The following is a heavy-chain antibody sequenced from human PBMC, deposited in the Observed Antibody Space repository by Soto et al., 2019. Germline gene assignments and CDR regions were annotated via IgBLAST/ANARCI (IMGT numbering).Heavy chain of an antibody. CDR1: GGTFSSYA. CDR2: IIPIFGTA. J-gene: IGHJ4*02. D-gene: IGHD4-17*01. V-gene: IGHV1-69*13. CDR3: ARGGPTVVTPLDY. Sequence: SVKVSCKASGGTFSSYAISWVRQAPGQGLEWMGGIIPIFGTANYAQKFQGRVTITADESTSTAYMELSSLRSEDAAVYYCARGGPTVVTPLDYWGQGTLVTGSS.